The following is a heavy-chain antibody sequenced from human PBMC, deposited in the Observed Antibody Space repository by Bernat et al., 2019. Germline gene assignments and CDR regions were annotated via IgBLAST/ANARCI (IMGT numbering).Heavy chain of an antibody. CDR2: INTDARST. V-gene: IGHV3-74*01. D-gene: IGHD3-16*01. Sequence: EVQLVESGGGLVQPGGSLRLSCSASGFTFSSYWMHWVRQAPGKGLVWVSRINTDARSTNYADFVKGRFTISRDNAKNTLYLEMNSLRAEDTAVYYCAREETRGRDAFDMWGQGTMITVSS. J-gene: IGHJ3*02. CDR3: AREETRGRDAFDM. CDR1: GFTFSSYW.